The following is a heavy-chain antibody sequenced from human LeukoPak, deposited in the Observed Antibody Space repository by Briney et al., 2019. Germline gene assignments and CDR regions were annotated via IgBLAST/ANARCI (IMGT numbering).Heavy chain of an antibody. D-gene: IGHD3-16*01. CDR3: ARDDALGDNALDI. V-gene: IGHV3-74*01. CDR1: GLNSSGYW. CDR2: VSSDGSTT. Sequence: GGSLRLSCAASGLNSSGYWVHWVRQAPGEGLVWVSRVSSDGSTTTYADSVKGRFTVSRDNAKNTLYLQMSSLRAEDTAVHYCARDDALGDNALDIWGQGTMVTVSS. J-gene: IGHJ3*02.